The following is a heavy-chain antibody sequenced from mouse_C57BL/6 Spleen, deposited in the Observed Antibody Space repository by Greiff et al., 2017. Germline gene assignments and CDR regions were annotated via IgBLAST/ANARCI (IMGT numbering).Heavy chain of an antibody. Sequence: VQLVESGAELARPGASVKLSCKASGYTFTSYGISWVKQRTGQGLEWIGGIYPRSGNTYYHEKFKGKATLTADKSSSTAYMELRSLTSEDSAVYFCAREGAITTVRFAYWGQGTLVTVSA. J-gene: IGHJ3*01. D-gene: IGHD1-1*01. V-gene: IGHV1-81*01. CDR3: AREGAITTVRFAY. CDR2: IYPRSGNT. CDR1: GYTFTSYG.